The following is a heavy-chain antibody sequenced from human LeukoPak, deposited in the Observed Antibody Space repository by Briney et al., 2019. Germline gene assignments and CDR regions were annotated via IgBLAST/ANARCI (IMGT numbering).Heavy chain of an antibody. CDR2: IYYSGST. V-gene: IGHV4-59*01. J-gene: IGHJ3*02. CDR1: GGSISSYY. CDR3: ARDLKGFSASDI. Sequence: SETLSLTCTVSGGSISSYYWSWIRQPPGKGLEWIGYIYYSGSTNYNPSLKSRVTISVDTSKNQFSLKLSSVTAADTAVYYCARDLKGFSASDIWGQGTMVTVSS.